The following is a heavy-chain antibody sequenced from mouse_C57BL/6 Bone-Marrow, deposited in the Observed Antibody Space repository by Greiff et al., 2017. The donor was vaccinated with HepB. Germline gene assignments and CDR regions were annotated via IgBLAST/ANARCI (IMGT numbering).Heavy chain of an antibody. CDR1: GYTFTSYW. CDR2: IHPNSGST. D-gene: IGHD2-4*01. J-gene: IGHJ4*01. V-gene: IGHV1-64*01. CDR3: AREVYDYDYYAMDY. Sequence: QVQLQQPGAELVKPGASVKLSCKASGYTFTSYWMHWVKQRPGQGLEWIGMIHPNSGSTNYNEKFKSKATLTVDKSSSTAYMQLSSLTSEDSAVYYCAREVYDYDYYAMDYWGQGTSVTVSS.